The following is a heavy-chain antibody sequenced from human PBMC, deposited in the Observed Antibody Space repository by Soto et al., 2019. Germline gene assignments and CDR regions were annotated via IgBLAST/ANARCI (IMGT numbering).Heavy chain of an antibody. D-gene: IGHD6-13*01. J-gene: IGHJ4*02. Sequence: GESLKISCAASGFTFSSYAMSWVRQAPGKGLEWVSAISGSGGSTYYADSVKGRFTISRDNSKNTLYLQMNSLRAEDTAVYYCAKDKWAGTPSGIAAAGPLDYWGQGTLVTVSS. CDR2: ISGSGGST. CDR1: GFTFSSYA. V-gene: IGHV3-23*01. CDR3: AKDKWAGTPSGIAAAGPLDY.